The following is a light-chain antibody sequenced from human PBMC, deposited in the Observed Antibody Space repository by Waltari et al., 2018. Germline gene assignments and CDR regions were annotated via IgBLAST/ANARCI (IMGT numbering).Light chain of an antibody. CDR2: EGT. V-gene: IGLV2-23*01. CDR3: CSYGGRSTWV. Sequence: QSALTQPASVSGSPGQSITISCTAASSEIGSHNLVSWYQQRPGQAPRLIIFEGTKRPSGVSDRFSGSQSDRRASLTISGLQAEDEAAYYCCSYGGRSTWVFGGGTKLTVL. CDR1: SSEIGSHNL. J-gene: IGLJ3*02.